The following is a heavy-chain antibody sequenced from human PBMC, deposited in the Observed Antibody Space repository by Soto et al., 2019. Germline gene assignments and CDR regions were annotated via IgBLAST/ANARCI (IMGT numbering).Heavy chain of an antibody. CDR3: ARQIYYDSSEPYYRWSDS. J-gene: IGHJ5*01. V-gene: IGHV5-51*01. CDR1: GYTFTSYC. Sequence: PGESLKISCKGSGYTFTSYCIAWVRQMPGKGLEWMGIICPGDSETRYSPSFQGQVTISVDKSISTAYLQWSSLKASDTAMYYCARQIYYDSSEPYYRWSDSWGQGTLVTVSS. CDR2: ICPGDSET. D-gene: IGHD3-22*01.